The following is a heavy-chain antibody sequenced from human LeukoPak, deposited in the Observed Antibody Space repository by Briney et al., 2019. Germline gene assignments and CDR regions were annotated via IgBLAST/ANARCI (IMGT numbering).Heavy chain of an antibody. J-gene: IGHJ4*02. CDR2: ISSSSSYI. Sequence: KPGGSLRLSCAASGFTFSSYSMNWVXXAXGXXLXXXSSISSSSSYIYYADSVKGRFTISRDNAKNSLYLQMNSLRAEDTAVYYCARDYGDPHGYYWGQGTLVTVSS. D-gene: IGHD4-17*01. V-gene: IGHV3-21*01. CDR1: GFTFSSYS. CDR3: ARDYGDPHGYY.